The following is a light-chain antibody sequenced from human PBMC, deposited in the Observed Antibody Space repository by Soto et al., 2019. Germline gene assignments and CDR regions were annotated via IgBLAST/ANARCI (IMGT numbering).Light chain of an antibody. CDR1: QSVGSDY. J-gene: IGKJ1*01. V-gene: IGKV3-20*01. Sequence: EIVMTQSPATLSVSPGGRATLSCRASQSVGSDYLAWYQQKPGQAPRILIFGASGRATGIPDRFSGSGSGTDFTLTISRLEPEDFALYYCQQYHTSPLTFGQGTKVDI. CDR3: QQYHTSPLT. CDR2: GAS.